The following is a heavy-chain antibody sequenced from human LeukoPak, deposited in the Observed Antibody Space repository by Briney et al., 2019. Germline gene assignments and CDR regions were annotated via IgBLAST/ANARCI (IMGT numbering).Heavy chain of an antibody. CDR2: INQDGSEK. J-gene: IGHJ4*02. CDR3: ARDNGNKYYFDY. CDR1: GFTFSSYW. V-gene: IGHV3-7*05. Sequence: GGSLRLSCAASGFTFSSYWMSWVRQAPGKGLEWVANINQDGSEKNHVDSVKGRFTISRDNAKNSLYLQMNSLRAEDTAVYYCARDNGNKYYFDYWGQGTLVTVSS. D-gene: IGHD2-8*01.